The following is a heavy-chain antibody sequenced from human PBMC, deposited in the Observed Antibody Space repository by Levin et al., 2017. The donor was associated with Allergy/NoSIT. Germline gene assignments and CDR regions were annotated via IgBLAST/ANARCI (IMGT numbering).Heavy chain of an antibody. CDR2: IYVSAGST. Sequence: PGESLKISCAASGFTFSSYAMSWVRQAPGKGLEWVSAIYVSAGSTYYSDSVKGRFTISRDDSKKTLYLHMNSLRAEDTAVYYCARSSRGYGTFDSWGQGTLVTVSS. V-gene: IGHV3-23*01. J-gene: IGHJ4*02. CDR3: ARSSRGYGTFDS. D-gene: IGHD3-10*01. CDR1: GFTFSSYA.